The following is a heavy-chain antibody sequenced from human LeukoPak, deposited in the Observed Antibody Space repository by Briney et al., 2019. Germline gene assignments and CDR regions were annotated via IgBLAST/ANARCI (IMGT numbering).Heavy chain of an antibody. V-gene: IGHV1-69*13. CDR3: ARDLYDSSGYYYVNY. CDR2: IIPIFGTA. Sequence: SVKVSCKASGGTFSSYAISWVRQAPGQGLEWMGGIIPIFGTANYAQKFQGRVTITADESTSTAYMELSSLRSEDTAVYYCARDLYDSSGYYYVNYWGQGTLVTVSS. CDR1: GGTFSSYA. D-gene: IGHD3-22*01. J-gene: IGHJ4*02.